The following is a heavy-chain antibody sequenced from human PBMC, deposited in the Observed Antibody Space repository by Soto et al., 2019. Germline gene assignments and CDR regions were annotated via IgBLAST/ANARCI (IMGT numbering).Heavy chain of an antibody. J-gene: IGHJ5*02. CDR2: IYHSGST. CDR3: ARVVVQRPFYNWFDP. V-gene: IGHV4-30-4*01. CDR1: GDSIRSGDHY. Sequence: RSLTCTVSGDSIRSGDHYWSWIRQTPGKGLEWIGHIYHSGSTYYNPSLKSRVTISVDKSKNQFSLRLNSVTAADTAVYYCARVVVQRPFYNWFDPWGQGTLVTVSS. D-gene: IGHD2-21*01.